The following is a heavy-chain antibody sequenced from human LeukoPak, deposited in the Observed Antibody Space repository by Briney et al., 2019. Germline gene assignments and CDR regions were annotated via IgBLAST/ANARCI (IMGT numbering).Heavy chain of an antibody. CDR1: GFTFSSYS. D-gene: IGHD4/OR15-4a*01. CDR3: ARFQGAHY. V-gene: IGHV3-21*01. CDR2: ISSSSSYI. Sequence: GGSLRLSCAASGFTFSSYSMNWVRQAPGMGLEWVSSISSSSSYIYYADSVKGRFTTPRDNTKNSLYLQMNSLRAEDTAVYYCARFQGAHYWGQGTLVTVSS. J-gene: IGHJ4*02.